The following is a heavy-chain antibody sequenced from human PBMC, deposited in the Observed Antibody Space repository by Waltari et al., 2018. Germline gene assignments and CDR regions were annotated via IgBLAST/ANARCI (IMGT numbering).Heavy chain of an antibody. J-gene: IGHJ4*02. CDR1: GFTFSSYA. CDR2: ISGSGNST. D-gene: IGHD6-13*01. Sequence: EVQLVESGGGFVQPGGSLRLSCAASGFTFSSYAMKWVRQPPGKGLEWVSGISGSGNSTHYADSVKGRFTISRDNSKNTLYLQMNSLRAEDTAVYYCAKDLSPIAAAGTDYWGQGTLVTVSS. V-gene: IGHV3-23*04. CDR3: AKDLSPIAAAGTDY.